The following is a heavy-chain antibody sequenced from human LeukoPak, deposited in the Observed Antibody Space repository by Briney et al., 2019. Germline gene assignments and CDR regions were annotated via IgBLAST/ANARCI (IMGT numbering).Heavy chain of an antibody. J-gene: IGHJ4*02. CDR1: GFTFSSYG. V-gene: IGHV3-30*03. D-gene: IGHD1-26*01. CDR2: ISYDGSNK. CDR3: ARDRQYSGSYYHY. Sequence: GGSLRLSCAASGFTFSSYGMHWVRQAPGKGLEWVAVISYDGSNKYYADSVKGRFTISRDNSKNTLYLQMNSLRAEDTAVYYCARDRQYSGSYYHYWGQGTLVTVSS.